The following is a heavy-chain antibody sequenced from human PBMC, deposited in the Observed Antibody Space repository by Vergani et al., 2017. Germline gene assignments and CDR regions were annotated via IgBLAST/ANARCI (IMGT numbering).Heavy chain of an antibody. CDR3: AKDVVPAARTHNWFDP. V-gene: IGHV3-23*04. Sequence: EVQLVESGGGLVQPGGSLRLSCAASGFTFSSYAMSWVRQAPGKGLEWVSAISGSGGSTYYADSVKGRFTISRDNSKNTLYLQMNSLRADDTAVYYCAKDVVPAARTHNWFDPWGQGTLVTVSS. CDR1: GFTFSSYA. D-gene: IGHD2-2*01. CDR2: ISGSGGST. J-gene: IGHJ5*02.